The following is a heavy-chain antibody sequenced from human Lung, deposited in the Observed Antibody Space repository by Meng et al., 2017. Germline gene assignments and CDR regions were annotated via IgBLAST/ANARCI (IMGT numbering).Heavy chain of an antibody. V-gene: IGHV4-30-4*01. J-gene: IGHJ2*01. CDR3: ARGQKGYFDL. CDR2: IYNSGGT. Sequence: VRLQESGPGLVKPSQPLSLTCTVSGGSISSSNYYWSWIRQPPGKGLEWSGHIYNSGGTYYNPSLKSRITISVDTSKNQFSLKLSSVTAADTAVYYCARGQKGYFDLWGRGTLVTVSS. CDR1: GGSISSSNYY.